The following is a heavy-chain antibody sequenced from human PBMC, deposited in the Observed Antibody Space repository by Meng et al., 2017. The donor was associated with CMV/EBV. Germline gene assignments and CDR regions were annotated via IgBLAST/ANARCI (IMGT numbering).Heavy chain of an antibody. CDR3: ARDRDDFWSGCFDY. D-gene: IGHD3-3*01. V-gene: IGHV4-34*01. CDR1: GGSFSGYY. CDR2: INHSGST. J-gene: IGHJ4*02. Sequence: SETLSLTCAVYGGSFSGYYWSWIRQPPGKGLEWIGEINHSGSTNYNPSLKSRVTISVDTSKNQFSLKLSSVTAEDTAVYYCARDRDDFWSGCFDYWGQGTLVTVSS.